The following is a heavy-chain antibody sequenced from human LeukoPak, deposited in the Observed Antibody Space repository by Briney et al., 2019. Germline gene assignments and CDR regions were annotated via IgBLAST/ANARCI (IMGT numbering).Heavy chain of an antibody. J-gene: IGHJ4*02. D-gene: IGHD6-13*01. CDR2: ISWNSGSK. CDR3: AKDTGSGFIAAPGNSGVDY. V-gene: IGHV3-9*01. CDR1: GFTFDDYA. Sequence: QAGGSLRLSCAASGFTFDDYAMPWVRHAPGKGLEWVSGISWNSGSKGYADSVKGRFTISRDNAKKSLYLQMNSLRAEDTALYYCAKDTGSGFIAAPGNSGVDYWGQGTLVTVSS.